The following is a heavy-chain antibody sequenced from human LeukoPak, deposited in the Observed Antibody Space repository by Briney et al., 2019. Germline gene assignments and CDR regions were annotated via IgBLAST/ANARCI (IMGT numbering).Heavy chain of an antibody. CDR2: IYPGDSDT. V-gene: IGHV5-51*01. D-gene: IGHD2-15*01. CDR1: GYSFTSYW. Sequence: GESLKISCKGSGYSFTSYWIGWVRQRPGKGLEWMGIIYPGDSDTRYSPSFQGQVTISADKSISTAYLQWSSLKASDTAMYYCARGRCSGGSCYSSNWFDPWGQGTLVTVSS. CDR3: ARGRCSGGSCYSSNWFDP. J-gene: IGHJ5*02.